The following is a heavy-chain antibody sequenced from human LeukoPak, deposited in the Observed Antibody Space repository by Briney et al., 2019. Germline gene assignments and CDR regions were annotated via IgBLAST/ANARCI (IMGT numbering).Heavy chain of an antibody. CDR1: GGSFSGYY. CDR2: INHSGST. D-gene: IGHD4-11*01. J-gene: IGHJ4*02. V-gene: IGHV4-34*01. Sequence: SETLSLTCAVHGGSFSGYYWSWIRQPPGKGLEWIGEINHSGSTNYNPSLKSRVTISVDTSKNQFSLKLNSVTAADTAVYYCARASMTTVDYWGQGPLVTVSS. CDR3: ARASMTTVDY.